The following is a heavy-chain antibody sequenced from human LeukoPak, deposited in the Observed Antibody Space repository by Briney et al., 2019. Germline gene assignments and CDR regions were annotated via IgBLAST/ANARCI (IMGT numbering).Heavy chain of an antibody. D-gene: IGHD2/OR15-2a*01. J-gene: IGHJ5*02. CDR2: INPKSGGT. CDR1: GYTFTGYY. V-gene: IGHV1-2*02. CDR3: ARPLGSLKEYWWFDP. Sequence: ASVKVSCKASGYTFTGYYMHWVRQAPGQGLEWMGWINPKSGGTNYAQNFQGRVTMTRDTSSTTVYMELTRLRSDDTAVYYCARPLGSLKEYWWFDPWGQGTLVTVSS.